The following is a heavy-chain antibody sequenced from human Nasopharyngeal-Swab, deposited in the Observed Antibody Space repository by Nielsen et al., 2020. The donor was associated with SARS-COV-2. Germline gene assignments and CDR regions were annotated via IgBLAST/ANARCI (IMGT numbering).Heavy chain of an antibody. Sequence: GESLKISCAASGFTFSSYSMNWVRQAPGKGLEWVAVISYDGSNKYYADSVKGRFTISRDNSKNTLYLQMNSLRAEDTAVYYCAKDFSLIAVAGTGPYWGQGTLVTVSS. CDR3: AKDFSLIAVAGTGPY. CDR1: GFTFSSYS. V-gene: IGHV3-30*18. D-gene: IGHD6-19*01. J-gene: IGHJ4*02. CDR2: ISYDGSNK.